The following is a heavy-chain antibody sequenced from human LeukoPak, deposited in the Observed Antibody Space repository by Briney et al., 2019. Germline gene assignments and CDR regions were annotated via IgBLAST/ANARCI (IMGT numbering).Heavy chain of an antibody. Sequence: ASVKVSCKASGYTFTSYYMHWVRQAPGQGLEWMGIINPSGGSTSYALKFQGRVTMTRDMSTSTVYMELSSLRSEDTAVYYCARAGGAYCTNGVCSPYYFDYWGQGTLVTVSS. V-gene: IGHV1-46*01. CDR2: INPSGGST. CDR1: GYTFTSYY. CDR3: ARAGGAYCTNGVCSPYYFDY. D-gene: IGHD2-8*01. J-gene: IGHJ4*02.